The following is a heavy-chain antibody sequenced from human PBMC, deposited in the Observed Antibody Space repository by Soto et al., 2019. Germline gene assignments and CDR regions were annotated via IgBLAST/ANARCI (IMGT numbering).Heavy chain of an antibody. CDR1: GGSFSGYY. V-gene: IGHV4-34*01. D-gene: IGHD3-3*01. Sequence: WETLSLTCGVYGGSFSGYYWNWIRQPPGKGLEWIGEIDHSGHTNYNPSLKSRVTISVDASKNQFSLRLTSVTAADTAVYYCARVRDWFDPWGQGTLVTVSS. CDR2: IDHSGHT. CDR3: ARVRDWFDP. J-gene: IGHJ5*02.